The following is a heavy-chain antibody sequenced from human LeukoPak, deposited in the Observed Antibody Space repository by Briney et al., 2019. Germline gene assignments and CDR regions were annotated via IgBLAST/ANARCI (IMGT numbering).Heavy chain of an antibody. V-gene: IGHV1-69*13. Sequence: SVKVSCKASGGTFSSYAISWVRQAPGQGLEWMGGIIPIFGTANYTQKFQGRLSITADESTRTVYMELSSLRFEDTAVYYCASYSDNMYWGQGTLVTVSS. CDR2: IIPIFGTA. CDR1: GGTFSSYA. D-gene: IGHD4-17*01. J-gene: IGHJ4*02. CDR3: ASYSDNMY.